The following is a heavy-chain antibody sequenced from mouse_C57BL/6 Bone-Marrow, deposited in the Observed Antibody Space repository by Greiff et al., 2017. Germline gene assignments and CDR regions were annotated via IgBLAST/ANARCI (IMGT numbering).Heavy chain of an antibody. J-gene: IGHJ1*03. CDR1: GFTFSDYG. V-gene: IGHV5-15*01. CDR3: ARQHYGNTWYFDV. D-gene: IGHD2-1*01. Sequence: EVKLMESGGGLVQPGGSLKLSCAASGFTFSDYGMAWVRQAPRKGPEWVAFISNLAYSIYYADTVTGRFTISRENAKNTLYLEMSSLRSEDTAMYYCARQHYGNTWYFDVWGTGTTVTVSS. CDR2: ISNLAYSI.